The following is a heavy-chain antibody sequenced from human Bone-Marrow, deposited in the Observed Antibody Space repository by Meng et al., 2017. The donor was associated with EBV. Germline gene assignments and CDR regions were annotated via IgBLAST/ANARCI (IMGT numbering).Heavy chain of an antibody. V-gene: IGHV3-53*01. J-gene: IGHJ4*02. CDR1: GFLVGQTY. D-gene: IGHD3-22*01. Sequence: EVQLVASGGGLIQPGGSLRLSCAPSGFLVGQTYMSWVRQAPGKGFEWVSVLYRDGSTEYADPVKGRFTISRDDSKNTVYLQMHSLRAEDTAIYFCAKALNPSYYYDSRGNVMFGEVDNWGQGTLVTVSS. CDR3: AKALNPSYYYDSRGNVMFGEVDN. CDR2: LYRDGST.